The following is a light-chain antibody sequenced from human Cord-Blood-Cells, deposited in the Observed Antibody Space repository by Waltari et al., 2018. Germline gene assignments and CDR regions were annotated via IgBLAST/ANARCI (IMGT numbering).Light chain of an antibody. Sequence: AIQLTQSPSSLVASVGDRVTITCRASQGISSALAWYQQKPGKAPKLLIYDASSLESGVPSRFSGSGSGTDFTLTISSLQPEDFATYYCQQFNSYLLFGGGTKVEIK. CDR3: QQFNSYLL. V-gene: IGKV1-13*02. CDR2: DAS. J-gene: IGKJ4*01. CDR1: QGISSA.